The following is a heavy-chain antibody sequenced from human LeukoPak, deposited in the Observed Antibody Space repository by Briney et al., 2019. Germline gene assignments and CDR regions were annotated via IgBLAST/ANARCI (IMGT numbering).Heavy chain of an antibody. V-gene: IGHV3-23*01. CDR2: FSDSGDSP. CDR3: VKLVLPADRGENWFDP. CDR1: GFTFSNYA. J-gene: IGHJ5*02. D-gene: IGHD3-16*01. Sequence: GGSLRLSCAASGFTFSNYAMTWVRQAPGKALEWVSHFSDSGDSPFYADSVKGRFNISRDNPKNTLYPQINRLRAEDTAVYYCVKLVLPADRGENWFDPWGQGTLVTVSS.